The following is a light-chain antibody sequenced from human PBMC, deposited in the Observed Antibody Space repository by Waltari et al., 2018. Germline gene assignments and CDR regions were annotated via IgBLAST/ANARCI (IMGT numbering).Light chain of an antibody. CDR2: RDN. J-gene: IGLJ2*01. V-gene: IGLV3-9*01. Sequence: SYDLTQPLSVSVALGQTARITCGGNNIGSEHVHWYQQKPGQAPVLVIYRDNIRPSGIPERFSGSNSGNTATLAISRAQAGDEADYYCQLFDRSTVVFGGGTKLTVL. CDR3: QLFDRSTVV. CDR1: NIGSEH.